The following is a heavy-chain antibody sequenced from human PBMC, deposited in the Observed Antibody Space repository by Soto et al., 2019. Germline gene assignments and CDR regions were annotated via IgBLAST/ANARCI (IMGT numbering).Heavy chain of an antibody. CDR1: GFSLTTSVMR. CDR2: VDWDDDT. J-gene: IGHJ4*02. Sequence: GPTLVNRTQTLTLTCTLSGFSLTTSVMRVSWIRQPPGKALEWLARVDWDDDTFYSTSLKTRLTISKDTSKNQVVLTMTNMDPVDTATYYCARTAVAAFVNFDYWGQGTLVTVSS. D-gene: IGHD6-19*01. V-gene: IGHV2-70*04. CDR3: ARTAVAAFVNFDY.